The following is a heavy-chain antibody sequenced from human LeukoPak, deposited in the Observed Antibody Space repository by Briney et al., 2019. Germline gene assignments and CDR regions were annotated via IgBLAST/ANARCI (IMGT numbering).Heavy chain of an antibody. D-gene: IGHD5-12*01. V-gene: IGHV4-39*07. CDR1: GVSISSSTYY. CDR2: IYSSGST. CDR3: ARDPYSGYGRFDY. Sequence: SQTLSPTCTVSGVSISSSTYYWGWIRQPPGKGLEWIGTIYSSGSTYYNSSLKSRVTISVDTSKNHFSLKLNSVTAADTAVYYCARDPYSGYGRFDYWGQGTLVTVSS. J-gene: IGHJ4*02.